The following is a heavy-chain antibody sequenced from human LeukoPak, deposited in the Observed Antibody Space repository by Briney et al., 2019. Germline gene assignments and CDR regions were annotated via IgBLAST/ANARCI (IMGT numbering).Heavy chain of an antibody. Sequence: GGSLRLSCAASGFTFSSYAMSWVRQAPGKGLEWVSAISGSGGSTYYADSVKGRFTISRGNSKNTLYLQMNSLRAEDTAVYYCAKGGVIVYYFDYWGQGTLVTVSS. CDR1: GFTFSSYA. V-gene: IGHV3-23*01. CDR2: ISGSGGST. CDR3: AKGGVIVYYFDY. J-gene: IGHJ4*02. D-gene: IGHD3-16*02.